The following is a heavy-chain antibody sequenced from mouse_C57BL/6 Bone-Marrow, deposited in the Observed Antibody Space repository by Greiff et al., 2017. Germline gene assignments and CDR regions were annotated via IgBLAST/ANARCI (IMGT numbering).Heavy chain of an antibody. V-gene: IGHV1-26*01. J-gene: IGHJ2*01. D-gene: IGHD2-4*01. CDR2: INPNNGGT. Sequence: EVQLQQSGPELVKPGASVKISCKASGYTFTDYYMNWVKQSHGKSLEWIGDINPNNGGTSYNQKFKGKATLTVDKSSSTAYMELRSLTSEDSAVYYCAREEAMITTRYFDYWGQGTTLTVSS. CDR1: GYTFTDYY. CDR3: AREEAMITTRYFDY.